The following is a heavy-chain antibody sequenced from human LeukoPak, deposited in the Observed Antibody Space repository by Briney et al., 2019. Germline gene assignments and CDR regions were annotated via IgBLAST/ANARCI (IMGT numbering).Heavy chain of an antibody. CDR3: ASLWSGSYWAVFDY. D-gene: IGHD1-26*01. CDR1: GGTFSSYA. V-gene: IGHV1-69*04. Sequence: GASVKVSCKASGGTFSSYAISWVRQAPGQGLEWMGRIIPILGIANYAQKFQGRVTITADKSTSTAYMELSSLRSEDTAVYYCASLWSGSYWAVFDYWGQGTLVTVSS. CDR2: IIPILGIA. J-gene: IGHJ4*02.